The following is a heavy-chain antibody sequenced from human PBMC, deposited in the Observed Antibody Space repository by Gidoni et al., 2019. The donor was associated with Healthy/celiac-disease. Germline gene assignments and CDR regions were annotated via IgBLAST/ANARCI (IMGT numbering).Heavy chain of an antibody. CDR2: IWYDGSNK. D-gene: IGHD6-13*01. CDR1: GFPFSSYG. CDR3: ARGKGIAALYFDY. Sequence: QVQQVESGGGVVQPGRSLRLSCAASGFPFSSYGMHWVRQAPGKGLEWVAVIWYDGSNKYYADSVKGRFTISRDNSKNTLYLQMNSLRAEDTAVYYCARGKGIAALYFDYWGQGTLVTVSS. J-gene: IGHJ4*02. V-gene: IGHV3-33*01.